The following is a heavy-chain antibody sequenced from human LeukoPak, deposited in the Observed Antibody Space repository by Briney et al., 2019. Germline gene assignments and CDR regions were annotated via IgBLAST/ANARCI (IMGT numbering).Heavy chain of an antibody. CDR1: GGSISSYH. D-gene: IGHD3-10*01. J-gene: IGHJ4*02. CDR3: ASSESSDYFDY. CDR2: IYYSGST. Sequence: PSETLSLTCTVSGGSISSYHWSWIRQPPGKGLEWIGYIYYSGSTNYNPSLKSRVTISVDTSKNQFSLKLSSVTAADTAVYYCASSESSDYFDYWGQGTLVTVSS. V-gene: IGHV4-59*01.